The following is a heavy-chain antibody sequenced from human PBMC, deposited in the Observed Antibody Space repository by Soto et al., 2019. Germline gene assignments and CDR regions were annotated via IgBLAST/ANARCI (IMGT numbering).Heavy chain of an antibody. J-gene: IGHJ4*02. CDR1: GFTFGDYA. V-gene: IGHV3-23*01. Sequence: PGGSLRLSCTASGFTFGDYAMSWVRQAPGKGLEWVSAISGSGGSTYYADSVKGRFTISRDNSKNTLYLQMNSLRAEDTAVYYCAKVPLIAAAGSFFDYWGQGTLVTVSS. CDR2: ISGSGGST. D-gene: IGHD6-13*01. CDR3: AKVPLIAAAGSFFDY.